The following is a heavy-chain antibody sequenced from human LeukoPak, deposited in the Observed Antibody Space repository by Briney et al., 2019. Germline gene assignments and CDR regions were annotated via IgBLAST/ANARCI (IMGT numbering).Heavy chain of an antibody. D-gene: IGHD3-16*01. CDR1: GFTFSSYD. V-gene: IGHV3-23*01. CDR2: ISGSGGTT. CDR3: AKDPMPKAVWWYFDL. J-gene: IGHJ2*01. Sequence: HPGGSLRLSCAASGFTFSSYDMSWVRQAPGKGLEWVSAISGSGGTTYYADSVKGRFTISRDNSKNTLYLQMNGLRAEDTAVYYCAKDPMPKAVWWYFDLWGRGTLVTVSS.